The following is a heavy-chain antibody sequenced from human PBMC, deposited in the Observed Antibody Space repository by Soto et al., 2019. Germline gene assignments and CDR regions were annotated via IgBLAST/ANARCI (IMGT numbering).Heavy chain of an antibody. V-gene: IGHV1-3*01. CDR2: INAGNGNT. Sequence: ASVKVSCKASGYTFTSYAMHWVRQAPGQRLEWMGWINAGNGNTKYSQKFQGRVTITRDTSASTAYMELSSLRSEDTAVYYCARTYCSSTSCYSVYAFDIWGQGTMVTVSS. J-gene: IGHJ3*02. D-gene: IGHD2-2*01. CDR3: ARTYCSSTSCYSVYAFDI. CDR1: GYTFTSYA.